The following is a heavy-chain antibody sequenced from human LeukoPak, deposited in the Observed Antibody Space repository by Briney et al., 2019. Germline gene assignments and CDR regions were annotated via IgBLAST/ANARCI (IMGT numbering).Heavy chain of an antibody. Sequence: ASVKVSCKASGYTFTSYDINWVRQATGQGLEWMGWMNPNSGNTGYAQKFQGRVTMTRNTSISTAYMELSSLRSEDTAVYYCARSWVAAAACFDYWGQRTLVTVSS. V-gene: IGHV1-8*01. J-gene: IGHJ4*02. CDR3: ARSWVAAAACFDY. D-gene: IGHD6-13*01. CDR2: MNPNSGNT. CDR1: GYTFTSYD.